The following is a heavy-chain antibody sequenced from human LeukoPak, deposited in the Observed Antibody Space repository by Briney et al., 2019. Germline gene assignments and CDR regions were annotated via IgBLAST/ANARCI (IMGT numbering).Heavy chain of an antibody. CDR2: IYSGGST. CDR1: GFLFSSNS. J-gene: IGHJ4*02. CDR3: ASYGGNSEDYFDY. D-gene: IGHD4-23*01. Sequence: GGSLKLSCAASGFLFSSNSMNWVRQAPGKGLEWVSVIYSGGSTYYADSVKGRFTISRDNSKNTLYLQMNSLRAEDTAVYYCASYGGNSEDYFDYWGQGTLVTVSS. V-gene: IGHV3-53*01.